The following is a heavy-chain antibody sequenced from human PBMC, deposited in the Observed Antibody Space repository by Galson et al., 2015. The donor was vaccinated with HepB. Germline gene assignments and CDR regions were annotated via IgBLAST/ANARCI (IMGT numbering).Heavy chain of an antibody. CDR1: GFSFTRYA. CDR3: AKDGIMVANNPYHFHY. Sequence: SLRLSCAASGFSFTRYAMTWVRRAPGKGLEWVSSITSSGGNSYYPDSVKGRFTVSRDNSKNTLLLQLNSLRAEDTAMCFCAKDGIMVANNPYHFHYWGQGTLVTVSS. CDR2: ITSSGGNS. J-gene: IGHJ4*02. V-gene: IGHV3-23*01. D-gene: IGHD2-15*01.